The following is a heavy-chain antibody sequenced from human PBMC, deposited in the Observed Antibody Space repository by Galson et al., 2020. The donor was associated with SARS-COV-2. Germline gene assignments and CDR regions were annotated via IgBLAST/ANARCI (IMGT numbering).Heavy chain of an antibody. D-gene: IGHD3-9*01. CDR2: IYYSGST. J-gene: IGHJ2*01. Sequence: SETLSLTCTVSGGSISSSSYYWGWIRQPPGKGLEWIGSIYYSGSTYYNPSLKSRVTISVDTSKNQFSLKLSSVTAADTAVYYCARIAYRITIFRIPWYFDLWGRGTLVTVSS. CDR3: ARIAYRITIFRIPWYFDL. CDR1: GGSISSSSYY. V-gene: IGHV4-39*01.